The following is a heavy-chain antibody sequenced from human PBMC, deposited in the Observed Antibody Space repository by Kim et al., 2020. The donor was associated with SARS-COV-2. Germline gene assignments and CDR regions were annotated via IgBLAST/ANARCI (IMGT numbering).Heavy chain of an antibody. V-gene: IGHV4-4*02. Sequence: YTPSLQSRVTISVDQSKNQFSLKLSSVTAADTAVYYCARDATISNYGMDVWGQGTTVTVSS. J-gene: IGHJ6*02. CDR3: ARDATISNYGMDV. D-gene: IGHD5-12*01.